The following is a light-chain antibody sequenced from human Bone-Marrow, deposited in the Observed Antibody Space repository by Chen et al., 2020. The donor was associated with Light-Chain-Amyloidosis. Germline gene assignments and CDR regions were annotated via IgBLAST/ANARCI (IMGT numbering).Light chain of an antibody. CDR3: AAWDDSLNGHVV. CDR1: SSNIGRNT. Sequence: QSVLTQPPSASGTPGQRVTISCSWSSSNIGRNTVNWYQQLPGTAPKLLIHDNDQRPSGVPDRFSGSKSGTSASLAISGLQSEDEADYYCAAWDDSLNGHVVFGGGTRLTVL. CDR2: DND. J-gene: IGLJ2*01. V-gene: IGLV1-44*01.